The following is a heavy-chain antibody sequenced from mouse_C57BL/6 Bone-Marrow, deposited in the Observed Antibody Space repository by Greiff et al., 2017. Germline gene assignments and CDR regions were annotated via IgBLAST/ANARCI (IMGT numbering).Heavy chain of an antibody. V-gene: IGHV1-42*01. Sequence: VQLQQSGPELVKPGASVKISCKASGYSFTGYYMNWVKQSPEKSLEWIGEINPSTGGTTYNQKFKAKATLTVDKSSSTAYMQLKSLTSEDSAVFYCARDYDGQYYWGQGTTRTVSS. J-gene: IGHJ2*01. CDR2: INPSTGGT. CDR1: GYSFTGYY. CDR3: ARDYDGQYY. D-gene: IGHD2-4*01.